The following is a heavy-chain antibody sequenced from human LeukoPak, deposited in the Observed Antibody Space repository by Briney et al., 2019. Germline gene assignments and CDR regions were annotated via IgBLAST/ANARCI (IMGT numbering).Heavy chain of an antibody. D-gene: IGHD3-22*01. J-gene: IGHJ4*02. CDR1: GFTFDDYT. V-gene: IGHV3-43*01. CDR3: ASHYYDSSGYYY. CDR2: ISWDGGST. Sequence: GGSLRLSCAASGFTFDDYTIHWVRQAPGKGLEWVSLISWDGGSTYYADSVKGRFTISRDNSKNSLYLQMNSLRTEDTALYYCASHYYDSSGYYYWGQGTLVTVSS.